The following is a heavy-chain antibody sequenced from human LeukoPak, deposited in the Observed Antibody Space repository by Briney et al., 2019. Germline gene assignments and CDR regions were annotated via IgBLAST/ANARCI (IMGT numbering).Heavy chain of an antibody. J-gene: IGHJ4*02. Sequence: GGSLRLSCAASGFTFSSYWMHWVRQAPGKGLVWVSRINSDGSSTSYADSVKGRFTISRDNAKNTLYLQMNSLRAEDTAVYYCARGYRAYYYDSSGYGGFDYWGQGTLVTVSS. CDR3: ARGYRAYYYDSSGYGGFDY. D-gene: IGHD3-22*01. V-gene: IGHV3-74*01. CDR1: GFTFSSYW. CDR2: INSDGSST.